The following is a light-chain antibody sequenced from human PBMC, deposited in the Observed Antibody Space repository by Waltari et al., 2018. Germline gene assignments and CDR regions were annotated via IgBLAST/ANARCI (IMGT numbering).Light chain of an antibody. CDR3: QHYESFPWT. V-gene: IGKV1-5*03. J-gene: IGKJ1*01. CDR1: QSINRW. CDR2: KSS. Sequence: DIQMTHSPSTLSASVGDRVTITCRASQSINRWLAWYQQKPGKAPNLLIYKSSNLKSGVPSRFSGSGSGTEFTLTISSLQPEDSATYYCQHYESFPWTFGQGTKVEIK.